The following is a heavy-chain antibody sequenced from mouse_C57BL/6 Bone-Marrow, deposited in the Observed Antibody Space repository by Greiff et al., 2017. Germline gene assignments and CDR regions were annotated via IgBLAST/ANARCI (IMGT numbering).Heavy chain of an antibody. CDR3: VYDYYAMDY. CDR2: IYPGNSDT. Sequence: EVQLQQSGAELVRPGASVKMSCKTSGYTFTSYWMHWVKQRPGQGLEWIGAIYPGNSDTSYNQKFKGKAKLTAVTSASTAYMELSSLTNEDSAVYYCVYDYYAMDYWGQGTSVTVSS. V-gene: IGHV1-5*01. CDR1: GYTFTSYW. D-gene: IGHD2-3*01. J-gene: IGHJ4*01.